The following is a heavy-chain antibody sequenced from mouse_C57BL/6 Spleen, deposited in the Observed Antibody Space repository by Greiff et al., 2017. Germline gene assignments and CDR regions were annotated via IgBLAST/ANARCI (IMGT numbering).Heavy chain of an antibody. J-gene: IGHJ2*01. D-gene: IGHD1-1*01. CDR1: GFTFSDYG. CDR3: ARNYYGSSYVALFDY. V-gene: IGHV5-17*01. Sequence: DVLLVESGGGLVKPGGSLKLSCAASGFTFSDYGMHWVRQAPEKGLEWVAYISSGSSTLYYADTVKGRFTISRDNTKNTLLLQMTSLRSEDTAMYYCARNYYGSSYVALFDYWGQGTTLTVSS. CDR2: ISSGSSTL.